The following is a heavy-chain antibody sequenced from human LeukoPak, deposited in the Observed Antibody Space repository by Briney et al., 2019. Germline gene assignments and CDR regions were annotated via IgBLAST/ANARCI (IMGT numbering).Heavy chain of an antibody. V-gene: IGHV4-59*01. D-gene: IGHD2-21*02. CDR1: GGSISSYY. Sequence: WETLCLTCTVSGGSISSYYWSWFRQPPGKGLEWIAYIYYIGRTKYNASPKSRVTTSVDTSKNQFSLKLSSVTAADTAVYYWARTHSPNYLGGDWYSDYYYNMDVWGKGTPVTVSS. CDR3: ARTHSPNYLGGDWYSDYYYNMDV. CDR2: IYYIGRT. J-gene: IGHJ6*03.